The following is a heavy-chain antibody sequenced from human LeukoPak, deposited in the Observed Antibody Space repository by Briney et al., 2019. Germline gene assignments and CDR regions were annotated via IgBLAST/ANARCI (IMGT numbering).Heavy chain of an antibody. Sequence: GRSLRLSCAASGFTFSSYAMSWVRQAPGKGLEWLSAISGSGGSTYYPDSVEGRYTISRDNSNNTLYLQMNSPRTRDTAVYYCEKPRGVGANWFDPWGQGTLVTVSS. V-gene: IGHV3-23*01. CDR1: GFTFSSYA. CDR2: ISGSGGST. CDR3: EKPRGVGANWFDP. J-gene: IGHJ5*02. D-gene: IGHD1-26*01.